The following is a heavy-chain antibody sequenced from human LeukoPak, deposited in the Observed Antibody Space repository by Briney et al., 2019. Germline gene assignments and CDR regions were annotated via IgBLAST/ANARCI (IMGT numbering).Heavy chain of an antibody. Sequence: SETLSLTCAVYGGSFSGYYWSWIRQPPGKGLEWIGEINHSGSTNYNPSLKSRVTISVDTSKNQFSLKLSSVTAADTAVYYCARFVLRGIATSDAFDIWGQGTMVTVSS. CDR2: INHSGST. J-gene: IGHJ3*02. CDR1: GGSFSGYY. CDR3: ARFVLRGIATSDAFDI. V-gene: IGHV4-34*01. D-gene: IGHD3-10*01.